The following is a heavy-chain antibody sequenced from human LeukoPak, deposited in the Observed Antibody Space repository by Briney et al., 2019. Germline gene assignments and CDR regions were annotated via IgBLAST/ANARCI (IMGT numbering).Heavy chain of an antibody. CDR3: ARDFCSGGSCYPDAFDI. CDR2: IWYDGTNT. Sequence: GGSLRLSCAASGFTFSSYGMHWVRQAPGKGLEWVAVIWYDGTNTYYADSVKGRSTISRDNSKNTLYLQMNSLRAEDTAVYYCARDFCSGGSCYPDAFDIWGQGTMVTVSS. CDR1: GFTFSSYG. D-gene: IGHD2-15*01. J-gene: IGHJ3*02. V-gene: IGHV3-33*01.